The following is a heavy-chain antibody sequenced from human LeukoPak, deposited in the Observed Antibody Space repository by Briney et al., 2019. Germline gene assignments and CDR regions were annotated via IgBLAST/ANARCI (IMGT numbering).Heavy chain of an antibody. D-gene: IGHD3-10*01. V-gene: IGHV4-38-2*02. J-gene: IGHJ5*02. CDR2: IFHSGNT. CDR3: ARGPRFGELLWHWFDP. Sequence: SETLSLTCTVSGYSISSGYFWGWMRQPPGKGLEWIGSIFHSGNTYYNPPLKSRVTISEDTSKNQFSLKLRSVTAADTAVYYCARGPRFGELLWHWFDPWGQGTLVTVSS. CDR1: GYSISSGYF.